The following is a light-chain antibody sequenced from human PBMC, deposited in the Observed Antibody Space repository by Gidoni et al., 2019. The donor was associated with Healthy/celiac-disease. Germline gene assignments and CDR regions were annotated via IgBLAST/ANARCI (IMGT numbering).Light chain of an antibody. Sequence: DIVLTQSQATLALSPGESATLTCRASQSVSSYLSWYQQKPGQAPRLLIYDASNRATGIPARFSGSGSGTYFTLTISSLEPEDFAVYYCQQRSNWITFGQGTRLEIK. J-gene: IGKJ5*01. CDR3: QQRSNWIT. CDR2: DAS. CDR1: QSVSSY. V-gene: IGKV3-11*01.